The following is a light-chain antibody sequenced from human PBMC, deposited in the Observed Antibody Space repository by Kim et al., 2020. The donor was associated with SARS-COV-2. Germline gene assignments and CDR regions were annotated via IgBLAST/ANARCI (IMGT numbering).Light chain of an antibody. J-gene: IGLJ1*01. V-gene: IGLV3-1*01. Sequence: QGQTATFTCSGYTLGVKYVSWYQQKPGQSPVVVIYQDTQRPSGIPERFSGSNSGNTATLTISGTQAMDEADYYCQAWDSSTHNYVFGAGTKVTVL. CDR1: TLGVKY. CDR3: QAWDSSTHNYV. CDR2: QDT.